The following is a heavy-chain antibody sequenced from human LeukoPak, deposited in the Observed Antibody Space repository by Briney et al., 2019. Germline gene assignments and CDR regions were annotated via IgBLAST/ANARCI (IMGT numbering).Heavy chain of an antibody. CDR1: GGSISSYY. D-gene: IGHD4-17*01. CDR2: IYYSGST. CDR3: ARDYGDYGWFDP. J-gene: IGHJ5*02. Sequence: KPSETLSLTCTVSGGSISSYYWSWIRQPPGKGLEWIGYIYYSGSTNYNPSLKSRVTISVDTSKNQFSLKLSSVTAADTAAYYCARDYGDYGWFDPWGQGTLVTVSS. V-gene: IGHV4-59*12.